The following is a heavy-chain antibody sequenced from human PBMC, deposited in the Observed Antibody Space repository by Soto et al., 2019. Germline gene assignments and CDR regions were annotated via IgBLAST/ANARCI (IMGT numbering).Heavy chain of an antibody. CDR2: ISYDGSSK. CDR1: GFTFSHYG. Sequence: GGSLRLSCAASGFTFSHYGMHWVRQAPGKGLEWVAVISYDGSSKYYADSVKGRFTIYRDNSKNTLYLQMNSLRAEDTVVYFCAPNGVAAAGVFDCWGQGTLVTVSS. CDR3: APNGVAAAGVFDC. J-gene: IGHJ4*02. V-gene: IGHV3-30*03. D-gene: IGHD6-13*01.